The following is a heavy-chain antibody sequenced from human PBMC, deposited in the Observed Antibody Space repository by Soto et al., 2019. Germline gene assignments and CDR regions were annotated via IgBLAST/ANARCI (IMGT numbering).Heavy chain of an antibody. Sequence: VQLVESGGGVVQPGRSRRLSCAASGYTFSSYAMSWVRQAPGKGLEWVSAISGSGGSTYYADSVKGRFTISRDNSKNTLYLQMNSLRAEDTAVYYCAKDLTRYYYYGMDVWGQGTTVTVSS. J-gene: IGHJ6*02. V-gene: IGHV3-23*04. CDR3: AKDLTRYYYYGMDV. CDR1: GYTFSSYA. CDR2: ISGSGGST. D-gene: IGHD2-21*02.